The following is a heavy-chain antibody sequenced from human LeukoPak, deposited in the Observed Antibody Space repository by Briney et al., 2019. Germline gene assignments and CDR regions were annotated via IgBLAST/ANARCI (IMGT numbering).Heavy chain of an antibody. V-gene: IGHV3-23*01. Sequence: PGGSLRLSCAASGFTFSSYGMSWVRQAPGKGLEWVSAISGSGGSTYYADSVKGRFTISRDNSKNTLYLQMNSLRAEDTAVYYCAKGPIVVVVAAMVAAFDIWGQGTMVTVSS. CDR1: GFTFSSYG. CDR3: AKGPIVVVVAAMVAAFDI. CDR2: ISGSGGST. D-gene: IGHD2-15*01. J-gene: IGHJ3*02.